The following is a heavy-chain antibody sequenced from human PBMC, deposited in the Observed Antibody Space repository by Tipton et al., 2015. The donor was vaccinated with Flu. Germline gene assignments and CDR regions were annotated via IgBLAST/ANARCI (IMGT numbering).Heavy chain of an antibody. CDR3: ARDSEPNVVPSATIVLPVSFFDL. Sequence: SLRLSCAASGFTFSSFWMSWVRQAPGKGLEWVANIKQDGSEIHYVDSVRGRFTISRDNAKNSLFLQMSSLRTEDTALYYCARDSEPNVVPSATIVLPVSFFDLWGRGTLVTVSS. CDR2: IKQDGSEI. D-gene: IGHD2-2*01. V-gene: IGHV3-7*03. CDR1: GFTFSSFW. J-gene: IGHJ2*01.